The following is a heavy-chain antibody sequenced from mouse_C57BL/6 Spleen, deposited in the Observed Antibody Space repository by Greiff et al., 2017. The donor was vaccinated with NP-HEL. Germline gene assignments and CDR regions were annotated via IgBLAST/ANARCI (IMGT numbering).Heavy chain of an antibody. D-gene: IGHD2-1*01. V-gene: IGHV1-80*01. CDR3: ARWDGNYVAMDY. J-gene: IGHJ4*01. Sequence: QVQLKQSGAELVKPGASVKISCKASGYAFSSYWMNWVKQRPGKGLEWIGQIYPGDGDTNYNGKFKGKATLTADKSSSTAYMQLSSLTSEDSAVYCCARWDGNYVAMDYWGQGTSVTVSS. CDR2: IYPGDGDT. CDR1: GYAFSSYW.